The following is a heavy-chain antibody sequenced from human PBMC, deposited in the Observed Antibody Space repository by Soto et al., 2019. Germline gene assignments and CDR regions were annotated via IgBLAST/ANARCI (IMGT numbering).Heavy chain of an antibody. J-gene: IGHJ6*02. Sequence: GGSLKISCKGSGYSFTSYWISWVRQMPGKGLEGMGRIDSSDSYTNYSPSFQGHVTISADKSISTAYLQWSSLKASDTAMYYCARHVSAYSSSSISYGMDVWGQGTTVTVSS. CDR2: IDSSDSYT. V-gene: IGHV5-10-1*01. CDR3: ARHVSAYSSSSISYGMDV. D-gene: IGHD6-6*01. CDR1: GYSFTSYW.